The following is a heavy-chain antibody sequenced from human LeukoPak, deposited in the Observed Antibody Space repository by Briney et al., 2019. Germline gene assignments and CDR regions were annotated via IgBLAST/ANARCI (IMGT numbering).Heavy chain of an antibody. CDR2: INPNSGGT. D-gene: IGHD5-12*01. J-gene: IGHJ4*02. CDR3: ARVAYIVATPDY. Sequence: ASVKVSCKASGYTFTGYYMHWVRQAPGQGLEWMGWINPNSGGTNYAQKFQGRVTVTRDTSISTAYMELSRLRSDDTAVYYCARVAYIVATPDYWGQGTLVTVSS. CDR1: GYTFTGYY. V-gene: IGHV1-2*02.